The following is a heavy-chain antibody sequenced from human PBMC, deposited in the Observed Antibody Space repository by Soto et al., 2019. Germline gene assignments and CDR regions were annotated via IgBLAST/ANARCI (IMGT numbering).Heavy chain of an antibody. Sequence: SSETLSLTCTVSGGSISSGGYYWSWIRQHPGKGLEWIGYIYYSGSTYYNPSLKSRVTISVDTSKNQFSLKLSSVTAADTAVYYCARHNGPLYVGYYYDMDVWGQGTTVTVS. CDR3: ARHNGPLYVGYYYDMDV. CDR2: IYYSGST. CDR1: GGSISSGGYY. J-gene: IGHJ6*01. D-gene: IGHD3-16*01. V-gene: IGHV4-31*03.